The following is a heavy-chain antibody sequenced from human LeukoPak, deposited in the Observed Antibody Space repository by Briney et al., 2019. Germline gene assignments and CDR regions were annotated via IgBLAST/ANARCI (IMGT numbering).Heavy chain of an antibody. Sequence: GGSLRLSCSASGFTFSSYAMSWVRQAPGKGLEWVSAISGSGGSTYYADSVKGRFTISRDNSKNTLYLQMNSLRAEDTAVYYCAKDIRRIAVANLDYWGQGTLVTVSS. CDR2: ISGSGGST. D-gene: IGHD6-19*01. V-gene: IGHV3-23*01. CDR3: AKDIRRIAVANLDY. CDR1: GFTFSSYA. J-gene: IGHJ4*02.